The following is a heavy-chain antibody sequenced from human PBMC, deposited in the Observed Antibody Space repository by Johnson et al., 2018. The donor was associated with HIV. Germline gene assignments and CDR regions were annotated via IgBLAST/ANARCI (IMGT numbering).Heavy chain of an antibody. D-gene: IGHD3-10*01. CDR3: ARVQLLADDVFNI. CDR2: ISWNSGSI. J-gene: IGHJ3*02. CDR1: GFTFSDYY. Sequence: QVQLVESGGGLVKPGGSLRLSCAASGFTFSDYYMSWIRQAPGKGLEWVSGISWNSGSIDYADSVKGRFTISRDNAKNSLYLQLSNLRAEDTALYYCARVQLLADDVFNIWGQGTMVTVSS. V-gene: IGHV3-11*01.